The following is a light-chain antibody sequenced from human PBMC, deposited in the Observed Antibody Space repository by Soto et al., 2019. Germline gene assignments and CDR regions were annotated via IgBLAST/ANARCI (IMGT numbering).Light chain of an antibody. CDR1: QSISRR. CDR3: QQRSNWPPIT. Sequence: EIVLTQSPGTLSVSPGERANLSCRASQSISRRLAWYQPKPGQAPRLFISDASTRANGIPARFSGSGSGTDFTLTISSLEPEDFAVYYCQQRSNWPPITFGQGTRLEIK. CDR2: DAS. J-gene: IGKJ5*01. V-gene: IGKV3-11*01.